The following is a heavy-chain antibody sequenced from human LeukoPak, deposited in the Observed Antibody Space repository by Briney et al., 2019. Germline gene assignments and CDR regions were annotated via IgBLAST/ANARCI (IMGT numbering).Heavy chain of an antibody. J-gene: IGHJ1*01. CDR2: ISSSGSTI. Sequence: PGGSLRLSCAASGFTFSSYEMNWVRQAPGKGLEWVSYISSSGSTIYYADSVKGRFTISRDNAKNSLYLQMNSLRAEDTAVYYCARVPRLAPDEYFQHWGQGTLVTVSS. V-gene: IGHV3-48*03. D-gene: IGHD2-21*01. CDR1: GFTFSSYE. CDR3: ARVPRLAPDEYFQH.